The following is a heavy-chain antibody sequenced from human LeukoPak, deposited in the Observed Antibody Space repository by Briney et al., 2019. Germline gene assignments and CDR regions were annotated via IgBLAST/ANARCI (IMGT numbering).Heavy chain of an antibody. V-gene: IGHV4-39*01. Sequence: SETLSLTCTVSGGSISSSSYYWGWIRQPPGKGLEWIGSIYYSGSTYYNPSLKSRVTISVDTSKNQFSLKLSSVTAADTAVYYCARHAYGDIVVVPAAMPAEPYFDYWGQGTLVTVSS. J-gene: IGHJ4*02. CDR2: IYYSGST. CDR1: GGSISSSSYY. CDR3: ARHAYGDIVVVPAAMPAEPYFDY. D-gene: IGHD2-2*01.